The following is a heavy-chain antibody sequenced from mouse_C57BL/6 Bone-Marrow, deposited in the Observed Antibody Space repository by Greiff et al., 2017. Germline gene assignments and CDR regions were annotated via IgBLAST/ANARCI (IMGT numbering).Heavy chain of an antibody. CDR2: INYDGSST. Sequence: EVKLMESEGGLVQPGSSMKLSCTASGFTFSDYYMAWVRQVPEKGLEWVANINYDGSSTYYLDSLKSRFIISRDNAKNILYLLMSSLKTEDTATYYCVRENPNDSERDYAMDYWGQGTSVTVSS. V-gene: IGHV5-16*01. CDR1: GFTFSDYY. D-gene: IGHD2-12*01. J-gene: IGHJ4*01. CDR3: VRENPNDSERDYAMDY.